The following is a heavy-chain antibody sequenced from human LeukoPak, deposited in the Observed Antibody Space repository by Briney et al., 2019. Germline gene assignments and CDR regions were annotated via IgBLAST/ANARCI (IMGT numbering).Heavy chain of an antibody. CDR3: ARVAGIQLWLDY. CDR2: IYYNGST. CDR1: GGSISSYY. Sequence: PSETLSLTCTVSGGSISSYYWSWIRQPPGKGLEWIGYIYYNGSTNYNPSLKSRVTISVDTSKNQFSLKLSSVTAADTAVYYCARVAGIQLWLDYWGQGTLVTVSS. J-gene: IGHJ4*02. D-gene: IGHD5-18*01. V-gene: IGHV4-59*01.